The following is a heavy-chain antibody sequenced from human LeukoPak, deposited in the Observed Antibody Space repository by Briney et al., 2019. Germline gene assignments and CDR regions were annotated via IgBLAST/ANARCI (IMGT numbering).Heavy chain of an antibody. D-gene: IGHD3-10*01. CDR3: ARNRYYYGSGNYGVPNWFDP. V-gene: IGHV4-59*08. CDR2: IYYSGST. CDR1: GGSISSYY. Sequence: KPSETLSLTCTVSGGSISSYYWSWIRQPPGKGLEWIGYIYYSGSTNYNPSLKSRVTISVDTSKNQFSLKLNSVTAADTAVYYCARNRYYYGSGNYGVPNWFDPWGQGTLVTVSS. J-gene: IGHJ5*02.